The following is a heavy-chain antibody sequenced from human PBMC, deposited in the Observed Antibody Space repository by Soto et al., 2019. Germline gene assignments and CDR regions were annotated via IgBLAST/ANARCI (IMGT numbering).Heavy chain of an antibody. V-gene: IGHV1-18*01. CDR1: GYTFTSCV. Sequence: ASVNVSWKSSGYTFTSCVIRWVRQAPGQGLEWMGWISSYNGNTNYAQKLQGRVTMTTDTSTSTAYMELRSLRSDDTAVYYCARTNWDSYYYYGMDVWGQGTTVTVSS. CDR3: ARTNWDSYYYYGMDV. D-gene: IGHD7-27*01. CDR2: ISSYNGNT. J-gene: IGHJ6*02.